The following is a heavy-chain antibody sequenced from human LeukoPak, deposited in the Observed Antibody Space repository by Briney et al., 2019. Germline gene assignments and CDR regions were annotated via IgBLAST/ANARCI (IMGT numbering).Heavy chain of an antibody. CDR1: RFTFSSYW. V-gene: IGHV3-7*01. Sequence: GGSLRLSCAASRFTFSSYWMSWVRQAPGKGLEWVANIKQDGSEKYYVDSVKGRFTISRDNAKNSLYLQMNSLRAEDTAVYYCARAPRGVIFDYWGQGTLVTVSS. D-gene: IGHD3-10*01. CDR3: ARAPRGVIFDY. CDR2: IKQDGSEK. J-gene: IGHJ4*02.